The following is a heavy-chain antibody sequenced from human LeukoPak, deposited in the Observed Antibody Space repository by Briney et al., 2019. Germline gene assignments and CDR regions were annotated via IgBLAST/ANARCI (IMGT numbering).Heavy chain of an antibody. D-gene: IGHD3-22*01. Sequence: GGSLRLSCEGSGFTFSNYWMGWVRQAPGKGLQWVANINTDGSEKYYVDSVKGRFTISRDNAKNSLYLQMNSLRADDTAVYYCATYSSLNRREFQYWGQGTLLTVSS. CDR3: ATYSSLNRREFQY. CDR2: INTDGSEK. J-gene: IGHJ1*01. V-gene: IGHV3-7*01. CDR1: GFTFSNYW.